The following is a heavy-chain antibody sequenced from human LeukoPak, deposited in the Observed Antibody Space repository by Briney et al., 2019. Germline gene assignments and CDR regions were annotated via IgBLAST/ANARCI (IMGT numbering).Heavy chain of an antibody. CDR1: GASISSHY. D-gene: IGHD3-10*01. Sequence: PSETLSLTCTVSGASISSHYWSWVRQTPGKGLEGIGYISASGSTSYSHSLKSRVTIFADTSRNQFALTLSSVTAADTAVYYCARHATGSYSVPWLDPWGQGTLVTVSS. J-gene: IGHJ5*02. CDR3: ARHATGSYSVPWLDP. V-gene: IGHV4-59*08. CDR2: ISASGST.